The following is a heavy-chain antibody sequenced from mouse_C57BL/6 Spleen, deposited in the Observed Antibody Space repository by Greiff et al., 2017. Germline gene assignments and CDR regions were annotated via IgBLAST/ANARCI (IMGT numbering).Heavy chain of an antibody. Sequence: VKVVESGAELARPGASVKLSCKASGYTFTSYGISWVKQRTGQGLEWIGEIYPRSGNTYYNEKFKGKATLTADKSSSTAYMELRSLTSEDSAVYFCAMYGNYEAMDYWGQGTSVTVSS. D-gene: IGHD2-10*02. CDR3: AMYGNYEAMDY. J-gene: IGHJ4*01. CDR1: GYTFTSYG. CDR2: IYPRSGNT. V-gene: IGHV1-81*01.